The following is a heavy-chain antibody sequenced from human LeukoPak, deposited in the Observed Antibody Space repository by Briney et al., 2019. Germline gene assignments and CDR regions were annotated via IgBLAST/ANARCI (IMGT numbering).Heavy chain of an antibody. CDR1: GFTFSSYA. CDR3: ARETKVRGVDDAFDI. Sequence: PGGSLRLSCAASGFTFSSYAMHWVRQAPGKGLEWVAVISYDGSNKYYADSVKGRFTISRDNSKNTLYLQMNSLRAEDTAVYYCARETKVRGVDDAFDIWGQGTMVTVSS. D-gene: IGHD3-10*01. CDR2: ISYDGSNK. J-gene: IGHJ3*02. V-gene: IGHV3-30-3*01.